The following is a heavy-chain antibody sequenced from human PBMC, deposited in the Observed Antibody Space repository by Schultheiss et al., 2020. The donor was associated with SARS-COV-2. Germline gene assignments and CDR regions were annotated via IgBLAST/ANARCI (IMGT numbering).Heavy chain of an antibody. J-gene: IGHJ6*03. CDR2: ISSSSSYI. CDR1: GFTFSSYA. V-gene: IGHV3-21*01. CDR3: ARDTTVVPAAMLWGKDYYYYMDV. Sequence: GGSLRLSCAASGFTFSSYAMSWVRQAPGKGLEWVSSISSSSSYIYYADSVKGRFTISRDNAKNSLYLQMNSLRAEDTAVYYCARDTTVVPAAMLWGKDYYYYMDVWGKGTTVTVSS. D-gene: IGHD2-2*01.